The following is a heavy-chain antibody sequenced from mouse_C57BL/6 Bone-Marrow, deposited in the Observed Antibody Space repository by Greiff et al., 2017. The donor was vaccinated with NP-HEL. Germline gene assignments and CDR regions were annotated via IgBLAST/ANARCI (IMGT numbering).Heavy chain of an antibody. D-gene: IGHD1-1*01. V-gene: IGHV1-9*01. Sequence: VQLQQSGAELMKPGASVKLSCKATGYTFTGYWIEWVKQRPGHGLEWIGEILPGSGSTNYIEKFNGKATFIADTSSNIAYMQPSSLTTEDSAIYYCARGEAYYYGSSYWYFDVWGTGTTVTVSS. CDR3: ARGEAYYYGSSYWYFDV. CDR1: GYTFTGYW. J-gene: IGHJ1*03. CDR2: ILPGSGST.